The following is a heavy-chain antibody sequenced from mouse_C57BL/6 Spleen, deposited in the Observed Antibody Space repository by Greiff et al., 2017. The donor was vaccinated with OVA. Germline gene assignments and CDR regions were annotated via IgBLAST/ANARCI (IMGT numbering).Heavy chain of an antibody. J-gene: IGHJ4*01. CDR3: SRQRGYGSSYDAMDY. V-gene: IGHV2-6-1*01. CDR1: GFSLTSYG. D-gene: IGHD1-1*01. CDR2: IWSDGST. Sequence: VQLQQSGPGLVAPSQRLSITCTVSGFSLTSYGVHWVRQPPGKGLEWLVVIWSDGSTTSNSALKSRLSISTDNSKSKVFLKMNSLQTDDTAMYYCSRQRGYGSSYDAMDYWGQGTSVTVSS.